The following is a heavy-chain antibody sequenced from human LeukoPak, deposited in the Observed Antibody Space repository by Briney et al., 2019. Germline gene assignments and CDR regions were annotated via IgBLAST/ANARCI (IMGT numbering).Heavy chain of an antibody. Sequence: ASVKVSCKASGFTFSNYDINWVRQAPGQGLEWMGWLNPKSGDTGYAQKFQGRVAMTRNTSITTAYMEVSSLTSEDTAMYYCARGTALSSPLEYWGQGTLVTVSS. CDR1: GFTFSNYD. CDR2: LNPKSGDT. V-gene: IGHV1-8*01. J-gene: IGHJ4*02. CDR3: ARGTALSSPLEY. D-gene: IGHD2-21*02.